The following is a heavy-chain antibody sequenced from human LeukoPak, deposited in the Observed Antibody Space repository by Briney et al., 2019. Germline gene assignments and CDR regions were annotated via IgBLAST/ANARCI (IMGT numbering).Heavy chain of an antibody. CDR1: GYSISSGYY. CDR3: ARLIKTSSIAAAGDGWFDP. CDR2: IYHSGST. V-gene: IGHV4-38-2*02. J-gene: IGHJ5*02. Sequence: SETLSLTCTVSGYSISSGYYWGWIRPPPGKGLEWIGSIYHSGSTYYNPSLKSRVTISVDTSKNQFSLKLSSVTAADTAVYYCARLIKTSSIAAAGDGWFDPWGQGTLVTVSS. D-gene: IGHD6-13*01.